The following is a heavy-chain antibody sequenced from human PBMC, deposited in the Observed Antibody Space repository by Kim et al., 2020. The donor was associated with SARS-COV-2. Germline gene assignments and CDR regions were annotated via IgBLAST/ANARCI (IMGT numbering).Heavy chain of an antibody. D-gene: IGHD3-3*01. CDR1: GYTFTSYD. Sequence: ASVKVSCKASGYTFTSYDINWVRQATGQGLEWMGWMNPNSGNTGYAQRFQGRVTMTRNTSISTAYMELSSLRSEDTAVYYCARNHPLRTVTIFGVVILGDGMAVWGQGTTVTVSS. V-gene: IGHV1-8*01. J-gene: IGHJ6*02. CDR3: ARNHPLRTVTIFGVVILGDGMAV. CDR2: MNPNSGNT.